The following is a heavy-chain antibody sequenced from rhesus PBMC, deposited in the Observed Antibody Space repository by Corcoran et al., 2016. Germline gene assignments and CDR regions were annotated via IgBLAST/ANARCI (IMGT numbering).Heavy chain of an antibody. CDR1: GGSISSSNW. D-gene: IGHD6-25*01. Sequence: QVQLQESGPAVVKPSETLSLTCAVSGGSISSSNWWSWIRQSPGKGLVWIGGIYGSGGSTEYNPSLKSRVTISKDTSKSQFSLKLSSVTAADTAVYYCARAPVMAAATQYWGQGVLVTVSS. J-gene: IGHJ4*01. CDR3: ARAPVMAAATQY. CDR2: IYGSGGST. V-gene: IGHV4-93*01.